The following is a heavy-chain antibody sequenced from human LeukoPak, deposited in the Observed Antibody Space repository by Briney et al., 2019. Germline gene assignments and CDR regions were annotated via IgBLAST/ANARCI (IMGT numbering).Heavy chain of an antibody. CDR1: GGSISSGGYY. CDR3: ASGRMSNYALNYFDY. CDR2: IYHSGST. Sequence: KPSETLSLTCTVSGGSISSGGYYWSWIRQPPGKGLEWIGYIYHSGSTYYNPSLKSRVTISVDRSKNQFSLKLSSVTAADTAVYYCASGRMSNYALNYFDYWGQGTLVTVSS. V-gene: IGHV4-30-2*01. D-gene: IGHD4-11*01. J-gene: IGHJ4*02.